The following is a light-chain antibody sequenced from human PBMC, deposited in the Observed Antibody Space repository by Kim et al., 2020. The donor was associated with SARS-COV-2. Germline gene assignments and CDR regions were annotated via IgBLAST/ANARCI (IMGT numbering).Light chain of an antibody. J-gene: IGLJ1*01. CDR3: CSYAGGSSV. CDR2: DVS. CDR1: SSDVGGYNY. V-gene: IGLV2-11*01. Sequence: PGQSVTISCTGTSSDVGGYNYVSGYQQHPGKAPKLMIYDVSKRPSGVPDRFSGSKSGNTASLTVSGLQADDEADYYCCSYAGGSSVFGTGTKVTVL.